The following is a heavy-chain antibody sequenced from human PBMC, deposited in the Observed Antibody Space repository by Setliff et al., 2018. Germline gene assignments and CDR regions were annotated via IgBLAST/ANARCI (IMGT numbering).Heavy chain of an antibody. J-gene: IGHJ3*02. CDR2: IYYTGST. V-gene: IGHV4-59*12. CDR3: ARKGISALSGAFDM. Sequence: SETLSLTCTVSIGSIRSYYWSWIRQSPGKGLEWIGYIYYTGSTNYNPSLKSRVTMSVDTSKNQFSLKLSSVTAADTAVYYCARKGISALSGAFDMWGQGTMVTVSS. D-gene: IGHD1-26*01. CDR1: IGSIRSYY.